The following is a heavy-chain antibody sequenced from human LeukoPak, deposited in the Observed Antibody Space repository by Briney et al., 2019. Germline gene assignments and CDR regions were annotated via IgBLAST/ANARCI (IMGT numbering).Heavy chain of an antibody. J-gene: IGHJ4*02. CDR1: GVSISTSEW. CDR3: GKTDIYFNPIDY. Sequence: SETLSLTCAVSGVSISTSEWWIWVRQPPGQGLEWIGEIHRDGRTRYNPSLTSRVTMSMDYSKNQFSLNVRFMTAADTAIYYCGKTDIYFNPIDYWGPGSLVTVSS. D-gene: IGHD3-9*01. CDR2: IHRDGRT. V-gene: IGHV4-4*02.